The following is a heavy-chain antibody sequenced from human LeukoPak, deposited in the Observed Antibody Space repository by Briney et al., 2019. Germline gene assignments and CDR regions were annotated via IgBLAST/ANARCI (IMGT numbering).Heavy chain of an antibody. Sequence: PSETLALTWTVSCGSICSFYWRWIRQPPGKGLEWIGYIYYSGSTAYNPSLKSRVTISVDTSKNQFSLKLSSVTPAQSAVSYCAREGVVPTIQADAIDIWGQGTMVTVSS. CDR3: AREGVVPTIQADAIDI. J-gene: IGHJ3*02. V-gene: IGHV4-59*01. CDR2: IYYSGST. D-gene: IGHD5-12*01. CDR1: CGSICSFY.